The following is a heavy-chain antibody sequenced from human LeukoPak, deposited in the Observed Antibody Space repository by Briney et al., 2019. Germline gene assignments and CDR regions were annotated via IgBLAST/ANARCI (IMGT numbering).Heavy chain of an antibody. D-gene: IGHD3-10*01. CDR1: GGSISSGDYY. CDR3: AREGFEELLSGWFGP. J-gene: IGHJ5*02. V-gene: IGHV4-30-4*01. CDR2: IYYSGTT. Sequence: SETLSLTCTVSGGSISSGDYYWSWIRQPPGKGLEWIGYIYYSGTTYYNPSLKSRVTISVDTSKNQFSLHLTSVTTADTAVYYCAREGFEELLSGWFGPWGHGTLVTVSS.